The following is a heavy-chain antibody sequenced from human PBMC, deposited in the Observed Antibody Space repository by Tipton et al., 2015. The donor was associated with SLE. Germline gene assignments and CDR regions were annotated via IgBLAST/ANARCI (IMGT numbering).Heavy chain of an antibody. CDR3: ARAKGIVVVTAHAFDI. V-gene: IGHV4-30-4*02. CDR2: IYYSGST. Sequence: TLSLTCTVSGGSISSGDYYWSWIRQPPGKGLEWIGYIYYSGSTYYNPSLKSRVTISVDTSKNQFSLKLSSVTAADTAVYYCARAKGIVVVTAHAFDIWGQGTMVTVSS. D-gene: IGHD2-21*02. CDR1: GGSISSGDYY. J-gene: IGHJ3*02.